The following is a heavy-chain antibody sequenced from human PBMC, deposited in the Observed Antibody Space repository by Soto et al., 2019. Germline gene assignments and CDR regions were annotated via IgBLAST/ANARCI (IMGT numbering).Heavy chain of an antibody. CDR2: INPQTGGT. V-gene: IGHV1-2*02. Sequence: QVQLVQSGAEVKTPGASVRVSCKASGYTFTGYYIHWVREAPGQGREWMGWINPQTGGTSYGQKFQGRVTLSRDTSINTAYLELSRLRFDDAAVYFCARERYQVISDGMDVWGQGTTVTVSS. CDR1: GYTFTGYY. J-gene: IGHJ6*02. CDR3: ARERYQVISDGMDV. D-gene: IGHD2-2*01.